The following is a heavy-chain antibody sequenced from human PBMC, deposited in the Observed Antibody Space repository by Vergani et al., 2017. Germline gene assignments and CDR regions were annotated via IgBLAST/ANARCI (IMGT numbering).Heavy chain of an antibody. CDR1: GFNFTSHV. Sequence: EVNLVESGGGLVKPGESLRLSCAASGFNFTSHVMFWVRQAPGKGLQWVSSLSPKNYIHYADSVKGRFTVSRDNARNSLFLQMDSLRVVYTALYHCARDCSCPGCYSGRIDYWGQGILVTVSS. CDR2: LSPKNYI. V-gene: IGHV3-21*01. CDR3: ARDCSCPGCYSGRIDY. J-gene: IGHJ4*02. D-gene: IGHD2-15*01.